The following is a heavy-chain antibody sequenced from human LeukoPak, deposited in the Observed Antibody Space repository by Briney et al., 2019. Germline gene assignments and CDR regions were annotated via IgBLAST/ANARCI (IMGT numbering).Heavy chain of an antibody. V-gene: IGHV3-33*06. Sequence: PGGSLRLSCAASGFTFSSYWMSWVRQAPGKGLEWVAVIWYDGSNKYYADSVKGRFTISRDNSKNTVYLQMNSLRAEDTAVYYCAKTTTGYSSGRFPGWPVDYWGQGTLVTVSS. J-gene: IGHJ4*02. D-gene: IGHD6-19*01. CDR3: AKTTTGYSSGRFPGWPVDY. CDR2: IWYDGSNK. CDR1: GFTFSSYW.